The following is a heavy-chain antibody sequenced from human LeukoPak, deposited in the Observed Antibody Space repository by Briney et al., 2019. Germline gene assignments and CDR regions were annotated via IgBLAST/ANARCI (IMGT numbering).Heavy chain of an antibody. CDR3: AELELGY. D-gene: IGHD1-7*01. CDR2: INHSGST. V-gene: IGHV4-34*01. CDR1: GGSFSGYY. J-gene: IGHJ4*02. Sequence: SETLSLTCAVYGGSFSGYYWSWIRQPLGKGLEWIGEINHSGSTNYNPSLKSRVTISVDTSKNQFSLKLSSVTAADTAVYYCAELELGYWGQGTLVTVSS.